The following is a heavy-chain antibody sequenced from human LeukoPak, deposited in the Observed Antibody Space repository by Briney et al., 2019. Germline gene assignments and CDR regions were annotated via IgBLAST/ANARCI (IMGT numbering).Heavy chain of an antibody. Sequence: ASVKVSCKASGYSFTNYDINWVRQATGQGLEWMGWMNPKSGDTGYSQKFQGRVFITRDTSINTAYMELSSLGSDDTAVYYCARVYYDSSSDTTFDYWGQGTLVTVSS. D-gene: IGHD3-22*01. CDR2: MNPKSGDT. V-gene: IGHV1-8*03. CDR3: ARVYYDSSSDTTFDY. J-gene: IGHJ4*02. CDR1: GYSFTNYD.